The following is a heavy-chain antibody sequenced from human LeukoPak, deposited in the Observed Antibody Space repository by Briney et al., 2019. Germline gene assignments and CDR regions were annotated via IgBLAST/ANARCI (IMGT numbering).Heavy chain of an antibody. J-gene: IGHJ4*02. V-gene: IGHV3-23*01. D-gene: IGHD6-13*01. CDR1: GFTFNTFA. CDR2: ISGSGGST. CDR3: VGWQLILFDF. Sequence: GGSLRLSCASSGFTFNTFAMTWVRQAPGKGLEWVSGISGSGGSTYYADSVKGRFTISRDNSKNTLFLQMDSLRAEDTAVYYCVGWQLILFDFWGQGTLDTVSS.